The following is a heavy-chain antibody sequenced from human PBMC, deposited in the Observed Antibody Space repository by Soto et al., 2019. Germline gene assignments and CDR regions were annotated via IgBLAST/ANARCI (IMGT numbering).Heavy chain of an antibody. CDR1: GGSFSGYY. J-gene: IGHJ5*02. CDR2: INHSGST. Sequence: SETLSLTCAVYGGSFSGYYWSWIRQPPGKGLEWIGEINHSGSTNYNPSLKSRVTISVDTSKNQFSLKLSSVTAADTAVYYCARGRVVVPAAIKGCWFDPWGQGTLVTVSS. V-gene: IGHV4-34*01. CDR3: ARGRVVVPAAIKGCWFDP. D-gene: IGHD2-2*02.